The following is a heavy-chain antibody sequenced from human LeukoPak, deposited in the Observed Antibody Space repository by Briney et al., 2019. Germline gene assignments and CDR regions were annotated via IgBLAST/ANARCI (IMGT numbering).Heavy chain of an antibody. J-gene: IGHJ4*02. Sequence: PSETLSLTCTVSHGSINNKNNYWGWIRQPPGKGLEWSGEINHSGSTYYNPALKSRVTISVDTSKNQFSLKLSSVTAADTAVYYCARGNGSDGYCSGGSCHFDYWGQGTLVTVSS. CDR2: INHSGST. V-gene: IGHV4-39*07. D-gene: IGHD2-15*01. CDR3: ARGNGSDGYCSGGSCHFDY. CDR1: HGSINNKNNY.